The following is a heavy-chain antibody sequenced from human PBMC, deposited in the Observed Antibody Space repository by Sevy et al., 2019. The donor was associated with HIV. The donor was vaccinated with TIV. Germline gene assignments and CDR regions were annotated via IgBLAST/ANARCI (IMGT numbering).Heavy chain of an antibody. J-gene: IGHJ4*02. CDR3: AREGCTQPHDY. Sequence: GGSLRLSCAASGFTFAKYSMSWVRQAPGKGLEWVSTFSFGCGRINYADSVKGRFTISRDDSKNTLFLQMNSLRAEDTARYFCAREGCTQPHDYWGQGTLVTVSP. CDR2: FSFGCGRI. V-gene: IGHV3-23*01. CDR1: GFTFAKYS. D-gene: IGHD2-8*01.